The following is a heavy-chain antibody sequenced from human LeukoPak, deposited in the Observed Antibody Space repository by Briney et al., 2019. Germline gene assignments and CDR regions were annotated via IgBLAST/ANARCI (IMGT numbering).Heavy chain of an antibody. D-gene: IGHD6-13*01. CDR1: GFTFSSYS. Sequence: GGSLRLSCAASGFTFSSYSMNWVRQAPGKGLEWVSYISSSSSTIYYADSVKGQFTISRDNAKNSLYLQMNSLRAEDTAVYYCARRSSSWLYYFDYWGQGTLVTVSS. CDR2: ISSSSSTI. V-gene: IGHV3-48*01. J-gene: IGHJ4*02. CDR3: ARRSSSWLYYFDY.